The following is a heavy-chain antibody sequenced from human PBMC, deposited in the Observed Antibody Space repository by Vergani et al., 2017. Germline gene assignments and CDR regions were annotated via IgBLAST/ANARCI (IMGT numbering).Heavy chain of an antibody. CDR3: ARDPLSQDSSSPLPNWFDP. CDR2: ISSSSSYT. CDR1: GFTFSDYY. J-gene: IGHJ5*02. Sequence: QVQLVESGGGLVKPGGSLRLSCAASGFTFSDYYMSWIRQAPGKGLEWVSYISSSSSYTNYADSVKGRFTISRDNAKNSLYLQMNSLRAEDTAVYYCARDPLSQDSSSPLPNWFDPWGQGTLVTVSS. V-gene: IGHV3-11*06. D-gene: IGHD6-6*01.